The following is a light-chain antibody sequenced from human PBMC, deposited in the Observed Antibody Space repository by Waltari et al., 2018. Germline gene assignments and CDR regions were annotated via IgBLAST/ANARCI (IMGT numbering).Light chain of an antibody. CDR1: QSLLHSNGYNY. Sequence: DIVMTQSPLSLPVTPGEPASISCRSSQSLLHSNGYNYLDWYLQKPGQSPQVLIYLGSNRASGVPARFSGSGSGTDFTLKITRVEAEDVGVYYCMQALQTPLTFGGGTKVEIK. V-gene: IGKV2-28*01. CDR2: LGS. CDR3: MQALQTPLT. J-gene: IGKJ4*01.